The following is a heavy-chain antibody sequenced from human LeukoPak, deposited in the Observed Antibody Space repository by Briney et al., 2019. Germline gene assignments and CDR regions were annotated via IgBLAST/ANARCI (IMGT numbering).Heavy chain of an antibody. CDR3: ARHLRNFGY. V-gene: IGHV3-33*01. Sequence: YADSVKGRFTISRDNSKNTLYLQMNSQRAEDTAVYYCARHLRNFGYWGQGTLVTVSS. J-gene: IGHJ4*02.